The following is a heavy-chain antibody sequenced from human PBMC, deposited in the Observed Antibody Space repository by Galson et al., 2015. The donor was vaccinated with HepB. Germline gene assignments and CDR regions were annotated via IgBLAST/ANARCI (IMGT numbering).Heavy chain of an antibody. CDR2: TSAYNGDT. CDR1: GYTFTNYG. V-gene: IGHV1-18*01. Sequence: SVKVSCKASGYTFTNYGISWVRQAPGQGLEGMGWTSAYNGDTNHAQNLQGRVTMTTDTSTSTAYMELRSLRSDDTAVYYCARDPGLDPWGQGTLVTVSS. CDR3: ARDPGLDP. J-gene: IGHJ5*02.